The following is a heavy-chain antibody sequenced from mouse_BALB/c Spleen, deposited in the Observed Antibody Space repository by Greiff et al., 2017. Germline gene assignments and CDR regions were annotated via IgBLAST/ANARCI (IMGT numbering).Heavy chain of an antibody. CDR2: IRNKANGYTT. CDR3: ARDRSDGYYAMDY. Sequence: EVQLVESGGGLVQPGGSLRLSCATSGFTFTDYYMSWVRQPPGKALEWLGFIRNKANGYTTEYSASVKGRFTISRDNSQSILYLQMNTLRAEDSATYYCARDRSDGYYAMDYWGQGTSVTVSS. CDR1: GFTFTDYY. J-gene: IGHJ4*01. D-gene: IGHD2-3*01. V-gene: IGHV7-3*02.